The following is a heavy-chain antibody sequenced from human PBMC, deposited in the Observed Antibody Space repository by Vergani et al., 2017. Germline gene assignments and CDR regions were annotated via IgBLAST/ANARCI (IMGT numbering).Heavy chain of an antibody. CDR3: AREVTMVRGVLDP. J-gene: IGHJ5*02. CDR2: MNHSGST. Sequence: QVQLQQWGAGLLKPSETLYLICAVYGGSFSGYYWSWIGQPPGKGLEWIGEMNHSGSTNYNPSLKSRVTISVDTPKNQFSLKLSSVTAAVTAVYYWAREVTMVRGVLDPWGQGTLVTVSS. CDR1: GGSFSGYY. V-gene: IGHV4-34*02. D-gene: IGHD3-10*01.